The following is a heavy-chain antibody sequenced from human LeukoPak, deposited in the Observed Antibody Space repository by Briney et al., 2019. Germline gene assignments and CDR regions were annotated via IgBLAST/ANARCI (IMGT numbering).Heavy chain of an antibody. CDR3: ASMAMYYDILTGYYNVPDY. J-gene: IGHJ4*02. Sequence: GGSLRLSCAASGFTFSSYSKNWVRQAPGKGLEWVSYISSSSSTIYYADSVKGRFTISRDNAKNSLYLQMNSLRAEDTAVYYCASMAMYYDILTGYYNVPDYWGQGTLVTVSS. V-gene: IGHV3-48*04. CDR2: ISSSSSTI. CDR1: GFTFSSYS. D-gene: IGHD3-9*01.